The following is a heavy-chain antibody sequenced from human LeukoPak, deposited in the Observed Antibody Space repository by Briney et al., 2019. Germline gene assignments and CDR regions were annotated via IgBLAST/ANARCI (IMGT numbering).Heavy chain of an antibody. J-gene: IGHJ4*02. CDR3: ATYSGEWKFEH. Sequence: GGSLRLSCAVSGFIFKNAWMTWVRQAPGKGLEWVARIKTKTAAGTSDYAAPVRGRFIISRDDSNHTLHLQMDNLTTEDTGVYYCATYSGEWKFEHWGQGTLVSVSS. V-gene: IGHV3-15*01. D-gene: IGHD6-19*01. CDR2: IKTKTAAGTS. CDR1: GFIFKNAW.